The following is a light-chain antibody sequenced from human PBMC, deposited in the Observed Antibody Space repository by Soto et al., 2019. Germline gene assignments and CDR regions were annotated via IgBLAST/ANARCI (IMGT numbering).Light chain of an antibody. V-gene: IGKV1-39*01. Sequence: DIQMTQSPSSLSASVGDRVTITCQASQDISNYLNWYQQKPGKAPKLLIYAASSLQSGVPSRFSGSGSGTDFTLTISSLQPEDVATYYCQKYNSAPLTFGGGTKVDNK. J-gene: IGKJ4*01. CDR1: QDISNY. CDR2: AAS. CDR3: QKYNSAPLT.